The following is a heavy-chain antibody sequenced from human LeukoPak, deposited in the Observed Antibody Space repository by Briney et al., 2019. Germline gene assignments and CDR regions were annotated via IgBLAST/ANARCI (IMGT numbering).Heavy chain of an antibody. CDR3: ARNTAMVMVNWFDP. J-gene: IGHJ5*02. Sequence: ASVKVSCKASGYTFTGYYMHWVRQAPGQGLEWMGWISAYNGNTNYAQKLQGRVTMTTDTSTSTAYMELRSLRSDDTAVYYCARNTAMVMVNWFDPWGQGTLVTVSS. CDR1: GYTFTGYY. V-gene: IGHV1-18*04. D-gene: IGHD5-18*01. CDR2: ISAYNGNT.